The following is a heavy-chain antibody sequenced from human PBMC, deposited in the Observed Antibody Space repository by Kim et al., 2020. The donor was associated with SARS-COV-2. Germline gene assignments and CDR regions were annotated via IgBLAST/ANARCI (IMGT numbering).Heavy chain of an antibody. V-gene: IGHV3-74*01. CDR3: ARDYMRSYDY. Sequence: SQSYADAVKGRFTISRDNDKNTLYLQMNSLGVEDTAIYYCARDYMRSYDYWGQGILVTVSS. CDR2: SQ. J-gene: IGHJ4*02.